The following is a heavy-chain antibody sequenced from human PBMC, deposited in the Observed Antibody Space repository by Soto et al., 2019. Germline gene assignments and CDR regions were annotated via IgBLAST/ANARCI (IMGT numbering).Heavy chain of an antibody. CDR1: GGSISNYY. CDR2: IYDSGST. Sequence: SETLSLTCSVSGGSISNYYWSWVRQPPGKGLEWIGYIYDSGSTNYNPSLKSRVTISVDTSKNQFSLKLSSVTAADTAVYYCARSYGSGSPNWFDPWGQGTLVTVSS. D-gene: IGHD3-10*01. CDR3: ARSYGSGSPNWFDP. V-gene: IGHV4-59*01. J-gene: IGHJ5*02.